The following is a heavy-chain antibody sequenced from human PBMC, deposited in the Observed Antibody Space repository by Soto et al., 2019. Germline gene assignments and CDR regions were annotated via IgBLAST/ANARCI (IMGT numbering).Heavy chain of an antibody. Sequence: QVQLQQWGAGLLKPSETLSLTCAVYGGSFSGYYWSWIRQPPGKGLEWIGEINHSGSTNYNPSLKNRVNISVDTSKSHLSLKLSSVPAADTAVYHCAIGEGSYGSGSYPYWGQGTLVTVSS. V-gene: IGHV4-34*01. CDR3: AIGEGSYGSGSYPY. D-gene: IGHD3-10*01. CDR2: INHSGST. J-gene: IGHJ4*02. CDR1: GGSFSGYY.